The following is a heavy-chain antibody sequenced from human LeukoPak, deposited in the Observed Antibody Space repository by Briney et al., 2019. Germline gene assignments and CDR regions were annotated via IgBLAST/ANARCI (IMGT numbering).Heavy chain of an antibody. CDR2: INHSGST. V-gene: IGHV4-34*01. CDR3: ACPHYYDSSGYDY. CDR1: GGSFSGYY. D-gene: IGHD3-22*01. J-gene: IGHJ4*02. Sequence: TSETLSLTCAVYGGSFSGYYWSWIRQPPGKGLEWVGEINHSGSTNYNPSLKSRVTISVDTSKNQSSLKLSSVTAADTAVYYCACPHYYDSSGYDYWGQGTLVTVSS.